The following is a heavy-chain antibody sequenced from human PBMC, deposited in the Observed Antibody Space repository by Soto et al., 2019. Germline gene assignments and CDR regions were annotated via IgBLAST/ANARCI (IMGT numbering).Heavy chain of an antibody. CDR1: GFTFNSYA. J-gene: IGHJ4*01. CDR3: VRKYPGTRPFDY. CDR2: IGTDGNT. Sequence: VGSLRLSCAASGFTFNSYAMNWVRQAPGKGLAWVSAIGTDGNTYYANSVKGLFTISRDNSRTTLYLQMNSLRVEDTALYYCVRKYPGTRPFDYWGQGTLVTVSS. D-gene: IGHD2-2*01. V-gene: IGHV3-23*01.